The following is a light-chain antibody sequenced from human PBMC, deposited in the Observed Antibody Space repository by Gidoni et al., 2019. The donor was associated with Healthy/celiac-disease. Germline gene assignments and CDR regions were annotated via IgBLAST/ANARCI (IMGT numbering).Light chain of an antibody. Sequence: DIQVTQSPSSLSASAGDRVTITCRASQIISSYLHWYQQKPGKAPKLLIYAASSLQSGVPSRFSGSGSGTDFTLTISSLQPEDFATYYCQQSYSTPFTFGPGTKVDIK. J-gene: IGKJ3*01. CDR2: AAS. CDR1: QIISSY. V-gene: IGKV1-39*01. CDR3: QQSYSTPFT.